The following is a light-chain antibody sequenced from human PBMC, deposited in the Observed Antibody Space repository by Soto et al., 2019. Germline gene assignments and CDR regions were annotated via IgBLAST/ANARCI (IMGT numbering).Light chain of an antibody. CDR2: EVN. J-gene: IGLJ1*01. V-gene: IGLV2-8*01. CDR1: SSDVGGSKY. Sequence: QSALTQPPSASGSPGQSVSISCSGGSSDVGGSKYVSWYQVKPGKAPKLIIYEVNRRPAGAAYRFSGSKSGNTASLTVSGLQAEDEGYYYCCSYADSNTFVFGSGTKVTVL. CDR3: CSYADSNTFV.